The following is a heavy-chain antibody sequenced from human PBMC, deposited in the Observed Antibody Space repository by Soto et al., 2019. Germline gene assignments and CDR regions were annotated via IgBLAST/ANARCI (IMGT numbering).Heavy chain of an antibody. CDR3: ARDQGGLPFDY. V-gene: IGHV1-69*01. CDR2: IVPMFGSA. Sequence: QVQLVQSGAEVKKPGSSVKVSCKASGGTFSRDATSWVRRAPGQGLEWMGGIVPMFGSANYAQKFQGRVTITADDSASTVYMELSSLRFEDTAVYYCARDQGGLPFDYWGQGTLVTVSS. J-gene: IGHJ4*02. D-gene: IGHD2-15*01. CDR1: GGTFSRDA.